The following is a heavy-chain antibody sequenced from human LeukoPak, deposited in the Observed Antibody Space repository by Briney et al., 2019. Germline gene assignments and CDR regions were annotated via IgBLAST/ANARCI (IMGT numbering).Heavy chain of an antibody. Sequence: SETLSLTCTVSGGSISSGGYYWSWIRQPPGKGLEWIGYIYHSGSTYYNPSLKSRVTISVDTSKNQFSLKLSSVTAADTAVYYCARGRPIRYWYFDLWGRGTLVTVSS. CDR2: IYHSGST. CDR3: ARGRPIRYWYFDL. J-gene: IGHJ2*01. V-gene: IGHV4-30-2*01. CDR1: GGSISSGGYY. D-gene: IGHD6-25*01.